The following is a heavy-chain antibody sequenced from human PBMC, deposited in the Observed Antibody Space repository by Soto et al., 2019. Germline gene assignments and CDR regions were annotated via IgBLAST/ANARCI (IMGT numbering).Heavy chain of an antibody. J-gene: IGHJ5*02. CDR3: ARVIPGAEAWFDP. V-gene: IGHV1-18*01. CDR2: ISAYTDDP. CDR1: CHTFTNFG. Sequence: ASVKVSCKASCHTFTNFGVTWVRQAPGQGLEWMGWISAYTDDPNYAQKFQGRVTMTIDTSTSTAYLDLRSLTSDDTAVYYCARVIPGAEAWFDPWGQGTLVTVSS. D-gene: IGHD2-2*01.